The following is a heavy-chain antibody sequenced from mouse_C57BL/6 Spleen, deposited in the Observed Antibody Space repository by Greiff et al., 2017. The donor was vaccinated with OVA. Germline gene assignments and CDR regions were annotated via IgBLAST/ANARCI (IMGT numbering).Heavy chain of an antibody. V-gene: IGHV5-17*01. Sequence: EVKVVESGGGLVKPGGSLKLSCAASGFTFSDYGMHWVRQAPEKGLEWVAYISSGSSTIYYADTVKGRFTISRDNAKNTLFLQMTSLRSEDTAMYYCARDYYGYSYYAMDYWGQGTSVTVSS. CDR1: GFTFSDYG. CDR2: ISSGSSTI. J-gene: IGHJ4*01. CDR3: ARDYYGYSYYAMDY. D-gene: IGHD2-2*01.